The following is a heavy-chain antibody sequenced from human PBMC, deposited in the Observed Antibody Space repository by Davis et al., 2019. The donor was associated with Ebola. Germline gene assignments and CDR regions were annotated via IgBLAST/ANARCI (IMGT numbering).Heavy chain of an antibody. CDR2: VTGGGART. V-gene: IGHV3-23*01. CDR3: AKGSDGWYWAFDI. D-gene: IGHD6-19*01. J-gene: IGHJ3*02. Sequence: PGGSLRLSCAASGFTFSSYAMSWVRQAPGKGLEWVSEVTGGGARTYYADSVKGRFTISRENSKNTLYLQMNSLRAEDTAVYYCAKGSDGWYWAFDIWGQGTMVTVSS. CDR1: GFTFSSYA.